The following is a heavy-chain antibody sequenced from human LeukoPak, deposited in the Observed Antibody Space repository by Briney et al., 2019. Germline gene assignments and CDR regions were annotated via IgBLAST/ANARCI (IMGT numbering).Heavy chain of an antibody. CDR3: ARDNYDFWSGSPGWFDP. V-gene: IGHV4-61*02. D-gene: IGHD3-3*01. Sequence: SETLSLTCTVSGGSISSGSYYWSWIRQPAGKGLEWIGRIYTSGSTNYNPSLKSRVTISVDTSKNQFSLKLSSVTAADTAVYYCARDNYDFWSGSPGWFDPWGQGTLVTVS. CDR2: IYTSGST. J-gene: IGHJ5*02. CDR1: GGSISSGSYY.